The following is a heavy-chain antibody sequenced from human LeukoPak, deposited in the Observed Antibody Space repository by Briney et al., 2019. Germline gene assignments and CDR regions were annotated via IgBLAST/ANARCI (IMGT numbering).Heavy chain of an antibody. CDR1: GFTFSSYA. J-gene: IGHJ4*01. V-gene: IGHV3-23*01. Sequence: PGGSLRLSCAASGFTFSSYAMSWVRQAPGKGLEWVSGITGSGGRTYYADSVKGRFTISRDNSKNAVYLQMSSLRPEDTAVYYCVSPVFINFWGQGTLVTVSS. CDR3: VSPVFINF. CDR2: ITGSGGRT. D-gene: IGHD1-14*01.